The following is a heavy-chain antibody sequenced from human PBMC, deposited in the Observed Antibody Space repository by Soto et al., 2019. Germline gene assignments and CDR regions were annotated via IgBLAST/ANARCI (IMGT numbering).Heavy chain of an antibody. D-gene: IGHD2-15*01. CDR3: GRDPSGCCSLPIGY. CDR1: GFSFTNYA. J-gene: IGHJ4*02. Sequence: EVQLLESGGGLVQPGGSLRLSCAASGFSFTNYAMTWVRQAPGKGLEWVSTICGSGGNAYYADSVTGRFAITRDNSKRTLYLEMNSLRVDDRAVYYCGRDPSGCCSLPIGYWGQGTLGTVSS. V-gene: IGHV3-23*01. CDR2: ICGSGGNA.